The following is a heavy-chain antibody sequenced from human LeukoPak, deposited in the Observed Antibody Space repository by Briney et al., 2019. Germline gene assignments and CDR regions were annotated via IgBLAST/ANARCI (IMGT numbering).Heavy chain of an antibody. Sequence: GGSLRLSCAASGFTFSSYAMSWVRQAPGKGLEWVSAISGSGGSTYYADSVKGRFTISRDNSKNTLYLQRNSLRAEDTAVYYCAKALTPYSSGWYGGGYYFDYWGQGTLVTVSS. CDR3: AKALTPYSSGWYGGGYYFDY. CDR2: ISGSGGST. CDR1: GFTFSSYA. J-gene: IGHJ4*02. D-gene: IGHD6-19*01. V-gene: IGHV3-23*01.